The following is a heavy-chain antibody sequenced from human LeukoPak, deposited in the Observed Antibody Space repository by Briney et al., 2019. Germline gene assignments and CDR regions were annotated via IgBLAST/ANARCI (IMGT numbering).Heavy chain of an antibody. J-gene: IGHJ4*02. CDR1: GFTFSSYG. CDR2: TRYDGSIK. D-gene: IGHD6-19*01. CDR3: ASSSGWAPSDY. V-gene: IGHV3-30*02. Sequence: GGSLRLSCAASGFTFSSYGMHWFRQAPGRGLEWVAFTRYDGSIKYYADSVKGRFTISRDNSKNTLYLQMNGLRAEDTAVYYCASSSGWAPSDYWGQGTLVTVSS.